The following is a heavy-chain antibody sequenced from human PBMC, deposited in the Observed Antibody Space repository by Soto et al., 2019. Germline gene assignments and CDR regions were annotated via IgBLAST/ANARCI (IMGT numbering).Heavy chain of an antibody. D-gene: IGHD6-13*01. CDR1: GYTFTSYD. J-gene: IGHJ6*02. V-gene: IGHV1-8*01. CDR3: ATDSSSWYLYYYGMDV. Sequence: QVQLVQSGAEVKKPGASVKVSCKASGYTFTSYDINWVRQATGQGLEWMGWMNPNSGNTGYAQKFQGRVTMTRNTSLSTAYMELSSLRSEDTAVYYCATDSSSWYLYYYGMDVWGQGTTVTVSS. CDR2: MNPNSGNT.